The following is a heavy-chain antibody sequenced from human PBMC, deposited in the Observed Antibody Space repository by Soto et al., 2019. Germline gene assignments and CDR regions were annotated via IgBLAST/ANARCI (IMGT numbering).Heavy chain of an antibody. V-gene: IGHV3-30*03. CDR1: GFAFTNYG. CDR2: ISNDGSKK. D-gene: IGHD6-19*01. CDR3: ARDVAMPTGLGLGY. J-gene: IGHJ4*02. Sequence: QVQVVESGGGVVQPGTSLRLSCAASGFAFTNYGIHWVRQAPGKGLEWVAHISNDGSKKFYGVSVKGRFTISRDNSENTVYLQMTSLRPDDTAVFYCARDVAMPTGLGLGYWGQGTLVTVSS.